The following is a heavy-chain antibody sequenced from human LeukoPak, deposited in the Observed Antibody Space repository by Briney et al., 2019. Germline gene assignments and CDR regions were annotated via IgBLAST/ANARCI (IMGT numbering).Heavy chain of an antibody. J-gene: IGHJ4*02. CDR3: AKAMEGGPSVLGFYFDY. Sequence: GGSLRLSCAASGFTFSRHWMSWVRQAPGKGLEWVANIKQDGSERYYVDSVKGRFTISRDNSKNTLYLQMNSLRAEDTAVYFCAKAMEGGPSVLGFYFDYWGQGTLVTVSS. CDR2: IKQDGSER. V-gene: IGHV3-7*01. D-gene: IGHD1-1*01. CDR1: GFTFSRHW.